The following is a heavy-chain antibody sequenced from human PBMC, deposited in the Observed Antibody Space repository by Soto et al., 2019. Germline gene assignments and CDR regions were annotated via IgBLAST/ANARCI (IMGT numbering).Heavy chain of an antibody. J-gene: IGHJ4*02. CDR2: IYYSGST. Sequence: QVQLQESGPGLVKPSETLSLTCTVSGGSISSYYWSWIRQPPGKGLEWIGYIYYSGSTNYNPSLKIRVTVSVVTSKTQFSLKLSSVTAADTAVYYCARAYGDYVFDYWGQGTLVTVSS. V-gene: IGHV4-59*01. CDR1: GGSISSYY. CDR3: ARAYGDYVFDY. D-gene: IGHD4-17*01.